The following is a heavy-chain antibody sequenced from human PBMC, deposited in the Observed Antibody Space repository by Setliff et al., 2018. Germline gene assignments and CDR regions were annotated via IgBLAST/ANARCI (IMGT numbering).Heavy chain of an antibody. J-gene: IGHJ3*02. CDR1: GGSFSGYY. CDR2: INHSGST. V-gene: IGHV4-34*01. D-gene: IGHD1-26*01. CDR3: AGGGSYRPYAFGI. Sequence: SETLSLTCAVYGGSFSGYYWAWIRQPPGKGLEWIGEINHSGSTNYNPSLKSLVTISVDTSQNQFSLKLSSVTAADTAVYYCAGGGSYRPYAFGIWGQGTMVTVSS.